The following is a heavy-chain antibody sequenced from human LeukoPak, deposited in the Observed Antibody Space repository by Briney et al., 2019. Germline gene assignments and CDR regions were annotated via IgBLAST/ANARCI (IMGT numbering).Heavy chain of an antibody. D-gene: IGHD6-13*01. V-gene: IGHV1-46*01. J-gene: IGHJ4*02. CDR1: GYTFTNYY. Sequence: GASVKVSCKASGYTFTNYYMHWVRQAPGQGLEWVGIINPSGGGASYAQESQGRVTMTRDTSTSTVYMELNSLRSDDTAVYYCASGQLRIAAAGTQGLPTHWGQGTLVTVSS. CDR3: ASGQLRIAAAGTQGLPTH. CDR2: INPSGGGA.